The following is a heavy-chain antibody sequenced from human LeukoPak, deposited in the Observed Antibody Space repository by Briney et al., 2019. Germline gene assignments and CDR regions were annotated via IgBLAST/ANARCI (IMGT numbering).Heavy chain of an antibody. CDR1: GITFSDSH. J-gene: IGHJ4*02. CDR2: ISNTGNSI. Sequence: PGGSLRLSCAASGITFSDSHITWIRQVPGEGLEWASYISNTGNSIEYADSVKGRFTTSRDNAKSSVYLQMNSLRAEDTAVYYCGRGHWGLDYWGQGALVTVSS. V-gene: IGHV3-11*04. D-gene: IGHD7-27*01. CDR3: GRGHWGLDY.